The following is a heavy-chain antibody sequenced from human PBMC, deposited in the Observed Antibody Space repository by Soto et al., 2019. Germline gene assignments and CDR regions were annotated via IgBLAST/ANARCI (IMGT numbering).Heavy chain of an antibody. V-gene: IGHV3-21*01. Sequence: GSLRLSCAASGFTFSSXAMNWVRQAPGKGLEWVSSISSSSSYIYYADSVKGRFTISRDNAKNSLYLQMNSLRAEDTAVYYCASTGYSTSFDYWGQGTLVTVSS. CDR1: GFTFSSXA. D-gene: IGHD6-13*01. J-gene: IGHJ4*02. CDR3: ASTGYSTSFDY. CDR2: ISSSSSYI.